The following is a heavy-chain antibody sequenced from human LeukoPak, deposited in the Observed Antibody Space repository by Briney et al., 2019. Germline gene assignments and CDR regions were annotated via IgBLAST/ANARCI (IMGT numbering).Heavy chain of an antibody. CDR1: GGTFSSYT. J-gene: IGHJ3*01. D-gene: IGHD6-19*01. CDR2: IIPILGIA. Sequence: GASVKVSCKASGGTFSSYTISWVRQAPGQGLEWMGRIIPILGIANYAQKFQGRVTITADKSTSTAYMELSSLRSEDTAVYYCARSSGWRDAFDFWGRGTMVTVSS. V-gene: IGHV1-69*02. CDR3: ARSSGWRDAFDF.